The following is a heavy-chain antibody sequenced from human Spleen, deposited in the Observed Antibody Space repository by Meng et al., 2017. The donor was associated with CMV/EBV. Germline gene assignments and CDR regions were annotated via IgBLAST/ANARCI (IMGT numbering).Heavy chain of an antibody. Sequence: SVKVSCKASGGTFSSYAISWVRQAPGQGLEWMGGIIPILGIANYAQKFQDRVTITADKSTSTAYMELSSLRSEDTAVYYCARVGGPPYCSSTSCYIEGDYYYYYGMDVWGQGTTVTVSS. CDR3: ARVGGPPYCSSTSCYIEGDYYYYYGMDV. D-gene: IGHD2-2*02. CDR2: IIPILGIA. V-gene: IGHV1-69*10. J-gene: IGHJ6*02. CDR1: GGTFSSYA.